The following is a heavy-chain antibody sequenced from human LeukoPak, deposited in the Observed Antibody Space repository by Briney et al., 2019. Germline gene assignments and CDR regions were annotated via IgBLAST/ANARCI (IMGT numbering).Heavy chain of an antibody. CDR1: GFTFSDYW. D-gene: IGHD3-16*01. V-gene: IGHV3-74*01. CDR2: IETDGSST. J-gene: IGHJ4*02. CDR3: ARRGGDGMVY. Sequence: GGSLRLPCAASGFTFSDYWMHWVRQAPGKGLVWVSRIETDGSSTGYADSVKGRFTISRDNAKNTLYLQMNSLRAEDTAVYYCARRGGDGMVYWGQGTLVTVSS.